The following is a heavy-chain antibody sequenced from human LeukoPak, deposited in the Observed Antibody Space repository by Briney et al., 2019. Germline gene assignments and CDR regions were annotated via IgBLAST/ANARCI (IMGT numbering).Heavy chain of an antibody. Sequence: PSETLSLTCTVSGGSISSYYWSWIRQPPGKGLEWIGYIYYSGSTNYNPSLKSRVTISVDTSKNQFSLKLSSVTAADTAVYHCAPQAAVVPAANWFDPWGQGTLVTVSS. J-gene: IGHJ5*02. CDR2: IYYSGST. D-gene: IGHD2-2*01. V-gene: IGHV4-59*08. CDR1: GGSISSYY. CDR3: APQAAVVPAANWFDP.